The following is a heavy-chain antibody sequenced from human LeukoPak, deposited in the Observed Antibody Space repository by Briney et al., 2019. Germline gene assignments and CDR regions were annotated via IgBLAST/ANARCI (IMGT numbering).Heavy chain of an antibody. CDR1: GFTFSSYA. D-gene: IGHD1-26*01. J-gene: IGHJ4*02. CDR2: ISGSGGST. CDR3: ARDPSGWELLPFDY. V-gene: IGHV3-23*01. Sequence: GGSLRLSCAASGFTFSSYAMSWVRQAPGKGLEWVSAISGSGGSTYYADSVKGRFTISRDNSKNTLYLQMNSLRAEDTAVYYCARDPSGWELLPFDYWGQGTLVTVSS.